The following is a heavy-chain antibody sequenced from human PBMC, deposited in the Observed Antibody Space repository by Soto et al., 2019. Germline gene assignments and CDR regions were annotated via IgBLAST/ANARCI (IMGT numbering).Heavy chain of an antibody. CDR1: GASISDFY. Sequence: WETLALTCPVSGASISDFYWSWIRQSAGNRREWIGRIYTMGSTDYNPSLKSRVTISIETSKNQLSLRLTSVTAADTDIYYCARGGTYYLDSWGQGTLVTVSS. V-gene: IGHV4-4*07. D-gene: IGHD1-26*01. CDR3: ARGGTYYLDS. J-gene: IGHJ4*02. CDR2: IYTMGST.